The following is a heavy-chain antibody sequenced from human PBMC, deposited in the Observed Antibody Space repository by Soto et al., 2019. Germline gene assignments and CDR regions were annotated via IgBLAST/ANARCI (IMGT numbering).Heavy chain of an antibody. J-gene: IGHJ1*01. CDR2: IWYGGSNK. CDR3: ARDQGGTYAPYFQH. CDR1: GFTFSSYG. D-gene: IGHD3-16*01. Sequence: QVQLVESGGGVVQPGRSLRLSCAASGFTFSSYGMHWVRQAPGKGLEWVAVIWYGGSNKYYADSVKGRFTISRDNSKNTLYLQMNSLRAEDTAVYYCARDQGGTYAPYFQHWGQGTLVTVSS. V-gene: IGHV3-33*01.